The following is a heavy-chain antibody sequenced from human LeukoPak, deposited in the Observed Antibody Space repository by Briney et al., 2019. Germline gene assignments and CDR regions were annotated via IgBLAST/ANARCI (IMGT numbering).Heavy chain of an antibody. J-gene: IGHJ6*03. CDR1: GGSISSYY. V-gene: IGHV4-4*09. CDR2: IYTSGST. Sequence: PSETLSLTCTVSGGSISSYYWSWIRQPPGKGLEWIGYIYTSGSTNYNPSLKSRVTISVDTSKNQFSLKLSSVTAADTAVYYCARQGMSGCSLNDYYYMDVWGKGTTVTVSS. CDR3: ARQGMSGCSLNDYYYMDV. D-gene: IGHD3-3*01.